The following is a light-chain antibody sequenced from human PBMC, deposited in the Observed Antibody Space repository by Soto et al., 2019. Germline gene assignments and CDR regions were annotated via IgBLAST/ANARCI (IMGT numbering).Light chain of an antibody. CDR1: QSISYY. J-gene: IGKJ3*01. V-gene: IGKV3-11*01. CDR2: DAS. Sequence: EVLLTQSPATLSLSPGERATLSCRAGQSISYYVAWYQQKPGQAPRLLIYDASTRATDIPARFSGRGSGTDFTLAISRLVPDDFAVYYCQYGGAFGPGTK. CDR3: QYGGA.